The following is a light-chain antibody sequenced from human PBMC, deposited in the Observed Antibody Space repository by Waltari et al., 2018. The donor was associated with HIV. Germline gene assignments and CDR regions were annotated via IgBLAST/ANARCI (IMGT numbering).Light chain of an antibody. V-gene: IGKV1-39*01. CDR1: QSITSS. J-gene: IGKJ1*01. Sequence: DIQLTQSPSSLSPSVGDRVTITCLASQSITSSLNWYQQKPGKAPNLLIYAASTLQTGVPSRFRGSGSVTDFTLTISSLQPEDFATYYCQQSYTTPRTFGQGTKVEIK. CDR2: AAS. CDR3: QQSYTTPRT.